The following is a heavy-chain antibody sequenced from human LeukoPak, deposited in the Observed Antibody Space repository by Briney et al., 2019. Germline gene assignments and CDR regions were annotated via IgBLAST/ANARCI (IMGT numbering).Heavy chain of an antibody. J-gene: IGHJ4*02. CDR1: GFTFSRYW. D-gene: IGHD4-23*01. V-gene: IGHV3-7*04. CDR2: IKKDGSEK. CDR3: SRGDYGGNTYYSDY. Sequence: AGGALRLSCAASGFTFSRYWMSWVRQAPGKGPEWVANIKKDGSEKYYVDSVKGRFAISRDNSKNSLYLQINSLRAEDTAVYYCSRGDYGGNTYYSDYCGQGTLVIVSS.